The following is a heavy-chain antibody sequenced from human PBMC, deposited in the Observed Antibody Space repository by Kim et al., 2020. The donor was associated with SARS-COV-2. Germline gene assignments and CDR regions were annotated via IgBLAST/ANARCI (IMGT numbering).Heavy chain of an antibody. CDR1: GFTFSSYA. D-gene: IGHD2-15*01. Sequence: GGSLRLSCAASGFTFSSYAMHWVRQAPGKGLEWVAVISYDGSNKYYADSVKGRFTISRDNSKNTLYLQMNSLRAEDTAVYYCARDRGACGGSCYSDVNYYGMDVWGQGTTVTVSS. CDR2: ISYDGSNK. CDR3: ARDRGACGGSCYSDVNYYGMDV. V-gene: IGHV3-30-3*01. J-gene: IGHJ6*02.